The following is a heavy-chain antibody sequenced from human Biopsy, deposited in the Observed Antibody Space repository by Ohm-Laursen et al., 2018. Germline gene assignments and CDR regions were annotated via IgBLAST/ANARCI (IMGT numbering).Heavy chain of an antibody. J-gene: IGHJ4*02. CDR1: GYNFNSYF. Sequence: ASVKVSCNASGYNFNSYFIHWVRQAPGQGLEWLGWINPNNGATYYTQTFQGRVTLTRDTSISTAYTDLTRLRSDDTAVYYCARDYGDSPDYWGQGTLVTVSS. V-gene: IGHV1-2*02. CDR3: ARDYGDSPDY. CDR2: INPNNGAT. D-gene: IGHD4-17*01.